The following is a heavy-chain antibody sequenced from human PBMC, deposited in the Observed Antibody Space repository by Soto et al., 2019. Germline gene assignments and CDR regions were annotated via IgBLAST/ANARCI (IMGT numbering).Heavy chain of an antibody. V-gene: IGHV1-2*02. D-gene: IGHD3-3*01. Sequence: QLHLVQSGAVVKKPGASVTVSCSASGYPVTAYYMHWVRQAPGRGLEWMGGINPATGAAKYTQTFQGGVTMTRATSKSTVIMELSGLTSEDTAVFYCAGGWGVGVAGSAAFDMWGQGTLVTVSS. CDR3: AGGWGVGVAGSAAFDM. CDR2: INPATGAA. CDR1: GYPVTAYY. J-gene: IGHJ3*02.